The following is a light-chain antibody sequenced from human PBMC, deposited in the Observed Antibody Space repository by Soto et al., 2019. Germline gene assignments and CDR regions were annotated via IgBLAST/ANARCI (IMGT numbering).Light chain of an antibody. Sequence: DIQMTQSPSSLCASVGDRVTITCRASQSISTYLNWYQQKPGKAPKLLMYVASSLESGVPSRFSGSGSGTDFTLTINSLQPEDFATYYCQQSYSTPLTFGGGTKVEIK. CDR3: QQSYSTPLT. J-gene: IGKJ4*01. V-gene: IGKV1-39*01. CDR2: VAS. CDR1: QSISTY.